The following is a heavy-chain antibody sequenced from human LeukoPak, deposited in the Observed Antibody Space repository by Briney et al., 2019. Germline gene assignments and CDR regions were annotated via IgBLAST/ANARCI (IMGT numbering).Heavy chain of an antibody. CDR2: IYHSGST. CDR1: GYSISSGYY. D-gene: IGHD3-3*01. Sequence: PSETLSLTCTVSGYSISSGYYWGWIRQPPGKGLEWIGSIYHSGSTYYNPSLKSRVTISVDTSKNQFSLKLSSVTAADTAVYYCARPSYDFWSGGYYFDYWGQGTLVTVSS. V-gene: IGHV4-38-2*02. CDR3: ARPSYDFWSGGYYFDY. J-gene: IGHJ4*02.